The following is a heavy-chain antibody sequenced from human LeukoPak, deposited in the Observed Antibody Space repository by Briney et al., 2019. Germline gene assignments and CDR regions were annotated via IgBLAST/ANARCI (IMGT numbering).Heavy chain of an antibody. J-gene: IGHJ5*02. V-gene: IGHV3-23*01. Sequence: GGSLRLSCAASGFTFSSYGMSWVRQAPGKGLEWVSAISGSGGSTYYADSVKGRFTISRDNAKNSLYLQMNSLRAEDTAVYYCARFLFYYDTSGYRNWFDLWGQGTLVTVSS. D-gene: IGHD3-22*01. CDR1: GFTFSSYG. CDR2: ISGSGGST. CDR3: ARFLFYYDTSGYRNWFDL.